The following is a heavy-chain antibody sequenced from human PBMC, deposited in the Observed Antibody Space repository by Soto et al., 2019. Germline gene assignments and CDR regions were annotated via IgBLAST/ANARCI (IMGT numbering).Heavy chain of an antibody. CDR3: SRAVVVVSNWFDP. D-gene: IGHD2-15*01. V-gene: IGHV4-31*03. CDR1: GGSISSGGYY. J-gene: IGHJ5*02. Sequence: QVQLQESGPGLVKPSQTLSLTCTVSGGSISSGGYYWSWIRQHPGKGLEWIGYIYYSGSTYYNPSLKSRVTISVDTSKNPFSLKLSSVTAADTAGYYCSRAVVVVSNWFDPWGQGTMVTVSS. CDR2: IYYSGST.